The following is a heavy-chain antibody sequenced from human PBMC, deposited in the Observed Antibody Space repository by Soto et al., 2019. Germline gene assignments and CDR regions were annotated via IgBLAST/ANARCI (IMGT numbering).Heavy chain of an antibody. D-gene: IGHD6-25*01. J-gene: IGHJ4*02. Sequence: SETLSLTCTVSGGSISSGDYYWSWIRQPPGKGLEWIGCIYYSGSTYYNPSLKGRVTISVDTSKNQFSLKLSSVTAADTAVYYRASFYSSANEAYFDYWGQGTLVTVSS. CDR1: GGSISSGDYY. CDR3: ASFYSSANEAYFDY. V-gene: IGHV4-30-4*01. CDR2: IYYSGST.